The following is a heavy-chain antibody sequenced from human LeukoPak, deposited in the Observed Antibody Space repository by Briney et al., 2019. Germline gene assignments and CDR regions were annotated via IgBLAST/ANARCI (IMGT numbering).Heavy chain of an antibody. J-gene: IGHJ6*02. D-gene: IGHD2-15*01. CDR2: IYYSGST. CDR1: GGSISSYY. V-gene: IGHV4-59*08. Sequence: SETLSLTCTVSGGSISSYYWSWIRQPPGKGLEWIGYIYYSGSTNYNPSLKSRVTISVDTSKNQFSLKLSSVTAADTAVYHCARHIVVVVAGRGGMDVWGQGATVTVSS. CDR3: ARHIVVVVAGRGGMDV.